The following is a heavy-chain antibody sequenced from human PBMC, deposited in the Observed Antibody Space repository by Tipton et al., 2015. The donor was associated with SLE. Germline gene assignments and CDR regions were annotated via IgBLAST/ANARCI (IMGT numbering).Heavy chain of an antibody. CDR3: ARWIAAGATGWFDP. CDR2: IYHDGST. V-gene: IGHV4-38-2*02. Sequence: TLSLTCTVSGASISDGHYWGWIRQPPGETLEWIGNIYHDGSTFSNPSLKSRLTISVDTSKNQFSLKLRSVTAADTAVYFCARWIAAGATGWFDPWGQGSQVTVSS. J-gene: IGHJ5*02. D-gene: IGHD4-17*01. CDR1: GASISDGHY.